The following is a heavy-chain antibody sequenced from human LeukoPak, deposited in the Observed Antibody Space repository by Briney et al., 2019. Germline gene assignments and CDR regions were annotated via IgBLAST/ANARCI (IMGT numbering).Heavy chain of an antibody. D-gene: IGHD2/OR15-2a*01. CDR2: IKQDGSEK. CDR3: ARDIGIPASYYYYMDV. CDR1: GFTFSSYW. V-gene: IGHV3-7*01. J-gene: IGHJ6*03. Sequence: GGSLRLSCAASGFTFSSYWMSWVRQAPGKGLEWVANIKQDGSEKYYVDSVKGRFTISRDNAKNSLYLQTNSLRAEDTAVYYCARDIGIPASYYYYMDVWGKGTTVTVSS.